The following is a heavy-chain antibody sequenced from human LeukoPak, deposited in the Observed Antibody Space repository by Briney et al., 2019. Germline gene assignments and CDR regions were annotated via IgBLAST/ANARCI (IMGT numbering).Heavy chain of an antibody. J-gene: IGHJ4*02. CDR3: ARWCSSSSCFRGFDY. D-gene: IGHD2-2*01. V-gene: IGHV3-48*01. CDR1: GYTFSSYS. CDR2: ISSGSSTI. Sequence: GGALRLSCAASGYTFSSYSMNWVRQAPGKGLEWVSYISSGSSTIYYADSVKGRFTISRDNAKNSLYLQMNSLRAEDTAVYYCARWCSSSSCFRGFDYWGQGTLVTVSS.